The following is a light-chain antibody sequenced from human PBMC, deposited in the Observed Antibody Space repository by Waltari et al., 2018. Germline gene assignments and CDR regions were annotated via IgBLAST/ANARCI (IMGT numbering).Light chain of an antibody. Sequence: DIQMTQSPSSLSASVGDTVTITCRASQSISSWLDGYQQKPGKTPNLLIYKASSLQSGVPPRFSGSGSGTEFTLTISSLQPEDFATYYCLQYNNSPWTFGQGTKVEIK. V-gene: IGKV1-5*03. CDR2: KAS. CDR3: LQYNNSPWT. CDR1: QSISSW. J-gene: IGKJ1*01.